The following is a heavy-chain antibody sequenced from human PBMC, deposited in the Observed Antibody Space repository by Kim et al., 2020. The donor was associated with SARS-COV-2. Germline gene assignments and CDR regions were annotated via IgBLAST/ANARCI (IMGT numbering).Heavy chain of an antibody. CDR3: ARAGLGYFDLGDY. V-gene: IGHV3-33*05. J-gene: IGHJ4*02. D-gene: IGHD3-9*01. CDR1: GFTFSSYG. CDR2: ISYDGSNK. Sequence: GGSLRLSCAASGFTFSSYGMHWVRQAPGKGLEWVAVISYDGSNKYYADSVKGRFTISRDNSKKTLYLQMNSLRAEDTAVYYCARAGLGYFDLGDYWGLG.